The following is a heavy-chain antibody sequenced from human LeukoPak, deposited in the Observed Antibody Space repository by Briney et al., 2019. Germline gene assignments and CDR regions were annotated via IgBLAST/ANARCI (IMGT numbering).Heavy chain of an antibody. CDR2: INPNSGGT. D-gene: IGHD2-15*01. J-gene: IGHJ5*02. CDR3: ARDRYCSGGSCYSGFDP. V-gene: IGHV1-2*04. Sequence: ASVKVSCKASGYTFTGYHMHWVRQAPGQGLEWMGWINPNSGGTNYAQKFQGWVTMTRDTSISTAYMELSRLRSDDTAVYYCARDRYCSGGSCYSGFDPWGQGTLVTVSS. CDR1: GYTFTGYH.